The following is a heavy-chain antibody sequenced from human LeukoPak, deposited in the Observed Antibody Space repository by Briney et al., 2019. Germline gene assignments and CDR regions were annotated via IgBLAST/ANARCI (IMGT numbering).Heavy chain of an antibody. CDR3: ARGRGYYDSSGYGWD. D-gene: IGHD3-22*01. CDR2: INPNSGGT. V-gene: IGHV1-2*02. CDR1: GYTFTGYY. Sequence: GASVKVSCKASGYTFTGYYMHWVRQAPGQGLEWMGWINPNSGGTNYAQKFQGRVTMTRDTSISTAYMELSRLRSDDTAVYYCARGRGYYDSSGYGWDWGQGTLVTVSS. J-gene: IGHJ4*02.